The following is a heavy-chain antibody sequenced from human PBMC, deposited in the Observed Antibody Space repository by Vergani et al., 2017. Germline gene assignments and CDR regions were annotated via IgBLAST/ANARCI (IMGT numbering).Heavy chain of an antibody. V-gene: IGHV3-15*01. Sequence: EVQLVESGGGLVKPGGSLRLSCAASGFTFSNAWMSWVRQAPGKGLEWVGRIKSKTDGGTTDYAAPVKGRFTISRDDSKNTLYLQMNSLKTEDTAVYYCTTHPSGFPTTIHWGQGTLVTVSS. CDR3: TTHPSGFPTTIH. CDR2: IKSKTDGGTT. D-gene: IGHD1-1*01. J-gene: IGHJ4*02. CDR1: GFTFSNAW.